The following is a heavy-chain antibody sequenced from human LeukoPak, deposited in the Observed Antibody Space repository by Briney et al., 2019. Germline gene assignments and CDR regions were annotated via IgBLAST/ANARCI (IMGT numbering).Heavy chain of an antibody. CDR3: ATSHDSAGNT. V-gene: IGHV3-7*01. CDR1: GFTFSSYW. Sequence: GGSLRLSCAASGFTFSSYWMSWVRQAPGKGLEWVANIIGDGSAKYYVDSVKGRFTISRDNAKNSLYLQMSSLRVEDTAVYYCATSHDSAGNTWGQRTLVTLSS. D-gene: IGHD2-15*01. J-gene: IGHJ5*02. CDR2: IIGDGSAK.